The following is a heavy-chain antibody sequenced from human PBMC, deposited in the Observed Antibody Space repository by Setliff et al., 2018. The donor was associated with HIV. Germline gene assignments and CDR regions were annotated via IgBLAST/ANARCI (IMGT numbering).Heavy chain of an antibody. CDR2: IYTSGST. CDR1: GGSISSYY. V-gene: IGHV4-4*09. D-gene: IGHD6-19*01. J-gene: IGHJ4*02. Sequence: SETLSLTCTVSGGSISSYYWSWIRRPPGKGLEWIGYIYTSGSTNYNPSLKSRVTISVDTSKNQFSLKLSSVTAADTAVYYCARVLDSSGWTPSDYWGQGTLVTVSS. CDR3: ARVLDSSGWTPSDY.